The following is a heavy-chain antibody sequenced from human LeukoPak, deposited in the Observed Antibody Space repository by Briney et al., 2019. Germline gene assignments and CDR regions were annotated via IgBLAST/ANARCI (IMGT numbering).Heavy chain of an antibody. CDR1: GFTFSSYA. V-gene: IGHV3-30-3*01. CDR2: ISYDGSNK. CDR3: ARGRAVVGAILY. Sequence: GGSLRLSCAASGFTFSSYAMHWVRQAPGKGLEWVAVISYDGSNKYYADSVRGRFTISRDNSKNTRYLQMNSLRAEDPAGYYRARGRAVVGAILYWGQGTLVTVSS. J-gene: IGHJ4*02. D-gene: IGHD1-26*01.